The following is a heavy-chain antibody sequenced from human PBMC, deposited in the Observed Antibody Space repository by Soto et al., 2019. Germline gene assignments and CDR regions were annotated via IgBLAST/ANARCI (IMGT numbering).Heavy chain of an antibody. Sequence: GGSLRLSCAASGFICTSYDMSWVRQAPGQGLEWVSTILVDGRTFYVDSVKGRFTISRDSSQNTVYLQMNSLTAGDTALYYCAKATATGGGAFDICGQGTMVTVSS. CDR1: GFICTSYD. J-gene: IGHJ3*02. CDR2: ILVDGRT. D-gene: IGHD2-8*02. CDR3: AKATATGGGAFDI. V-gene: IGHV3-23*01.